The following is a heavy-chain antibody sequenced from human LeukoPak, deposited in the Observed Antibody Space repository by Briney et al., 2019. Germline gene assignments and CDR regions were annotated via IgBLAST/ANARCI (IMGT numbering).Heavy chain of an antibody. CDR1: GFIFSDHY. CDR2: SRNKANSYTT. V-gene: IGHV3-72*01. Sequence: GGSLRLSCAASGFIFSDHYIDWVRQAPGKGLEWVGRSRNKANSYTTEYAASVKGRFTISRDDSKNSLYLQMNSLKIEDTAVYYCAPGGDYCSSSSCPSWGQGTIVTVSS. J-gene: IGHJ3*01. CDR3: APGGDYCSSSSCPS. D-gene: IGHD2-2*01.